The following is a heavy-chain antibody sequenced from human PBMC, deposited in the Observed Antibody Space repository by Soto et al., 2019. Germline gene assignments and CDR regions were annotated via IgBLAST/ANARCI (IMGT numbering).Heavy chain of an antibody. V-gene: IGHV1-2*04. CDR3: ARDSSGGYCSGGSCYRAVYYYYGMDV. J-gene: IGHJ6*02. Sequence: ASVKVSCKASGYTLTGYYMHWVRQAPGQGLEWMGWINPNSGGTNYAQKFQGWVTMTRDTSISTAYMELSRLRSDDTAVYYCARDSSGGYCSGGSCYRAVYYYYGMDVWGQGTTVTVSS. D-gene: IGHD2-15*01. CDR1: GYTLTGYY. CDR2: INPNSGGT.